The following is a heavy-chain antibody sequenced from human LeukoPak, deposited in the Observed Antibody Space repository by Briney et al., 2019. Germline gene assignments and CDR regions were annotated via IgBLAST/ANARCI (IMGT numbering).Heavy chain of an antibody. V-gene: IGHV3-11*04. Sequence: GGSLRPSCAASGFTFSDYYMSWIRQAPGKGLEWVSYISSSGSTIYYADSVKGRFTISRDNAKNSLYLQMNSLRAEDTAVYYCARVDEYYYDSSGSAYYFDYWGQGTLVTVSS. J-gene: IGHJ4*02. CDR1: GFTFSDYY. CDR3: ARVDEYYYDSSGSAYYFDY. D-gene: IGHD3-22*01. CDR2: ISSSGSTI.